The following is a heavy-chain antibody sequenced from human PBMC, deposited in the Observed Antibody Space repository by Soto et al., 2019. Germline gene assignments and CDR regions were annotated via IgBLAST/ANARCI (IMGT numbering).Heavy chain of an antibody. D-gene: IGHD2-2*02. CDR2: IIPIFGTA. J-gene: IGHJ4*02. Sequence: ASVKVSCKASGGTFSSYAISWVRQAPGQGLEWMGGIIPIFGTANYAQKFQGRVTITADESTSTAYMELSSLRSEDTGVDYCARDGGDCSSTSCYIDDWGQGTLVTVSS. CDR1: GGTFSSYA. CDR3: ARDGGDCSSTSCYIDD. V-gene: IGHV1-69*13.